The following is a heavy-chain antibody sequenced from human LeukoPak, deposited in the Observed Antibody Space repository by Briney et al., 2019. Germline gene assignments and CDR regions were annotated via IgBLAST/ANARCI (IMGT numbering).Heavy chain of an antibody. CDR2: ISYDGSNK. D-gene: IGHD1/OR15-1a*01. CDR3: TRAAGITGTSRDNWFDP. J-gene: IGHJ5*02. V-gene: IGHV3-30-3*01. Sequence: PGRSLRLSCAASGFTFSSYAMHWVRQAPGKGLEWVAVISYDGSNKYYADSVKGRFTISRDNSKNTVYVQMNSLRADDTAVYYCTRAAGITGTSRDNWFDPWGQGTLVIVSS. CDR1: GFTFSSYA.